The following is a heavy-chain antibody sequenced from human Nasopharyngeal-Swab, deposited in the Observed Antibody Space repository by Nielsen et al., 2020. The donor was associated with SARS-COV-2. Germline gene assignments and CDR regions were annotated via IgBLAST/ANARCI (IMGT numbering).Heavy chain of an antibody. CDR3: ARVQRVARNWNDDGEAY. CDR1: GYTFTSYD. J-gene: IGHJ4*02. V-gene: IGHV7-4-1*02. D-gene: IGHD1-1*01. Sequence: ASVKVSCKASGYTFTSYDINWVRQATGQGLEWMGWINTNTGNPTYAQGFTGRFVFSLDTSVSTAYLQISSLKAEDTAVYYCARVQRVARNWNDDGEAYWGQGTLVTVSS. CDR2: INTNTGNP.